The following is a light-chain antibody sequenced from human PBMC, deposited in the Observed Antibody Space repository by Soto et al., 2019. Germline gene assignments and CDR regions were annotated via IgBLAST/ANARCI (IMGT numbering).Light chain of an antibody. CDR2: GAS. V-gene: IGKV3-20*01. Sequence: EIVLTQSPGTLSLSPGERATLSCRASQSVSSGYLTWYQQKPGQAPRRLIFGASRRATGIPDRFSGSGSGTDFTLTISRLEPEDFAVYYCQQYGSSPWTFGQGTKVDIK. CDR1: QSVSSGY. CDR3: QQYGSSPWT. J-gene: IGKJ1*01.